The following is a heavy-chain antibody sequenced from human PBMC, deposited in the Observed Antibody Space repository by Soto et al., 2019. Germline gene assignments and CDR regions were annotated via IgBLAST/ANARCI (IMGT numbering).Heavy chain of an antibody. V-gene: IGHV1-69*01. D-gene: IGHD4-17*01. CDR1: GGTFSSYA. CDR2: IIPIFGTA. CDR3: ARVGDYGDYGPPGYYYYYYGMDV. Sequence: QVQLVQSGAEVKKPGSSVKVSCKASGGTFSSYAISWVRQAPGQGLEWMGGIIPIFGTANYAQKFQGRVTITADESTSTAYMELSSLRSEDTAVYYCARVGDYGDYGPPGYYYYYYGMDVWGQGNTVTVSS. J-gene: IGHJ6*02.